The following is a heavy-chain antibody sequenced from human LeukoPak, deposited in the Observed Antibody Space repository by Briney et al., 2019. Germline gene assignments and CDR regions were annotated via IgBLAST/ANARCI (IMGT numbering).Heavy chain of an antibody. CDR1: GGSISSSSYY. V-gene: IGHV4-39*01. Sequence: SETLSLTCTVSGGSISSSSYYWGWIRQTPGKGLEWIGSIYYSGSTFYSPSLKSRVTISVDTSKNQFSLKLSSVTAADTAVYXXXXXRERSYYARGFDYWGQGTLVTVSS. J-gene: IGHJ4*02. CDR2: IYYSGST. CDR3: XXXRERSYYARGFDY. D-gene: IGHD1-26*01.